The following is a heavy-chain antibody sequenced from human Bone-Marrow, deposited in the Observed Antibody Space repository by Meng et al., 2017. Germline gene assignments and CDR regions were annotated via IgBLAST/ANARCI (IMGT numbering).Heavy chain of an antibody. CDR2: IYYSGTT. J-gene: IGHJ4*02. Sequence: QVQLQESGPGLVRPSGTLSLTCTVSGGSVNSGSYAWSWIRQPPGKXLEWIGNIYYSGTTNYNPSLKSRVTISIDASKNQFSLMLSSLTAADTAVYYCARGQYYWGQGTLVTVSS. CDR3: ARGQYY. V-gene: IGHV4-61*01. CDR1: GGSVNSGSYA.